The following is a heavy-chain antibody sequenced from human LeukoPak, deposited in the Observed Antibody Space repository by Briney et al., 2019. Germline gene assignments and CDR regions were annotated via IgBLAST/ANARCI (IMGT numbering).Heavy chain of an antibody. D-gene: IGHD5-18*01. CDR3: ARARRGYSYTPFDY. Sequence: GGSLRLSCAASGFTFSSYWMNWARQAPGKGLEWVASINHNGNVNYYVDSVKGRFTISRDNAKNSLYLQMSNLRAEDTAVYYCARARRGYSYTPFDYWGQGTLVTVSS. V-gene: IGHV3-7*03. CDR1: GFTFSSYW. CDR2: INHNGNVN. J-gene: IGHJ4*02.